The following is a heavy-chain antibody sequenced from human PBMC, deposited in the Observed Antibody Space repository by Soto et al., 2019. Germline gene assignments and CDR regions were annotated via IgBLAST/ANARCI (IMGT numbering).Heavy chain of an antibody. J-gene: IGHJ5*02. CDR1: GFSLSTSGVG. CDR3: AHRLELRAALEYNWFDP. CDR2: IYWDDDK. D-gene: IGHD1-7*01. Sequence: QTTLKESGPTLVKPTQTLTLTCTFSGFSLSTSGVGVGWIRQPPGKALEWLALIYWDDDKRYSPSLKSRLTITKDTSKNQVVLTMTNMDPVDTATYYCAHRLELRAALEYNWFDPWGQGTLVTVSS. V-gene: IGHV2-5*02.